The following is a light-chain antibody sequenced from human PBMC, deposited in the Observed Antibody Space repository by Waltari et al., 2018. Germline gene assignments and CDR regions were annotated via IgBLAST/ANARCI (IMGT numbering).Light chain of an antibody. J-gene: IGLJ2*01. CDR1: SSHIGGNI. CDR2: SND. Sequence: QSVLTQPPSASGTPGPRVTISCSGSSSHIGGNIVIWYNHLPGTAPKLLIYSNDRRPSGVPDRFSGSKSGTSASLAISGLQSEDEADYYCAAWDDSLGGPYVVFGGGTKLTVL. V-gene: IGLV1-44*01. CDR3: AAWDDSLGGPYVV.